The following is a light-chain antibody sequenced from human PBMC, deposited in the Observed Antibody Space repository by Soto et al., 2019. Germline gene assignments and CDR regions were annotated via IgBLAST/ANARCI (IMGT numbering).Light chain of an antibody. V-gene: IGKV1-5*03. J-gene: IGKJ1*01. CDR3: QQYDTYSWT. CDR1: QTISSW. CDR2: KAS. Sequence: DIQMTQSPATLSGSEGDRVTITCRASQTISSWLAWYQQKPGKAPKLLIYKASTLKSGVPSRFSGSGSGTEFTLTISSLQPEDFATYYCQQYDTYSWTFGQGTKVDIK.